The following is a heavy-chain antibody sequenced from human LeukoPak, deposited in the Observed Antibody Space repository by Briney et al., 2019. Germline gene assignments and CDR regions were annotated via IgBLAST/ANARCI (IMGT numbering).Heavy chain of an antibody. J-gene: IGHJ4*02. D-gene: IGHD5-18*01. CDR1: GGSISSGSYY. Sequence: SETLSLTCTVSGGSISSGSYYWGWIRQPPGKGLEWIGSIYYSGSTYYNPSLKIRVTISVDTSKNQFSLKLSSVTAADTAVYYCARNCGYSYGPMCWSQNFDYWGQGTLVTVSS. CDR2: IYYSGST. CDR3: ARNCGYSYGPMCWSQNFDY. V-gene: IGHV4-39*01.